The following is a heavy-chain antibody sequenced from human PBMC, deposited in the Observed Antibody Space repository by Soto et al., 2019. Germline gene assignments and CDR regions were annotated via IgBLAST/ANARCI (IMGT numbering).Heavy chain of an antibody. CDR3: ARGGGGTLGFDY. J-gene: IGHJ4*02. Sequence: VHLVQSGGEVRKPGASVKVSCKASGYTFTTYIISWVRQAPGQGLEWMGWISAYNGNTKYAQKFQDRVTMPTDTSTSTAYMELRSLRSEDTAKYYCARGGGGTLGFDYWCQGALIPVSS. CDR1: GYTFTTYI. CDR2: ISAYNGNT. D-gene: IGHD1-1*01. V-gene: IGHV1-18*04.